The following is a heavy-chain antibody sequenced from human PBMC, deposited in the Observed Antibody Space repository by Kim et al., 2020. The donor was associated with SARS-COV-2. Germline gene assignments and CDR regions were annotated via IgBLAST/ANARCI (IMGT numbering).Heavy chain of an antibody. Sequence: GGSLRLSCAASGFTVSSNYMSWVRQAPGKGLEWVSVIYSGGSTYYADSVKGRFTISRDNSKNTLYLQMNSLRAEDTAVYYCARDPVGRGYDYVWGSYPALFYGGQGTLVTVSS. CDR1: GFTVSSNY. D-gene: IGHD3-16*02. CDR3: ARDPVGRGYDYVWGSYPALFY. J-gene: IGHJ4*02. CDR2: IYSGGST. V-gene: IGHV3-53*01.